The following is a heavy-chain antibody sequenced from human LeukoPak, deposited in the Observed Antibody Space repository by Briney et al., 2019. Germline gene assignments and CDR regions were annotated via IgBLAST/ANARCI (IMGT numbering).Heavy chain of an antibody. D-gene: IGHD4-17*01. CDR3: AKDLAPVYGDYGYFYYGMDV. J-gene: IGHJ6*02. V-gene: IGHV3-30-3*01. CDR1: GFTFSSYA. CDR2: ISYDGSNK. Sequence: GGSLRLSCAASGFTFSSYAMHWVRQAPGKGLEWVAVISYDGSNKYYADSVKGRFTISRDNSKNTLYLQMNSLRAEDTAVYYCAKDLAPVYGDYGYFYYGMDVWGQGTTVTVSS.